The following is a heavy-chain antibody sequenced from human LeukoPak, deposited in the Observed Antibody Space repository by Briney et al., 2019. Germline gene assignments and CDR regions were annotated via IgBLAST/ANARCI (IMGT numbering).Heavy chain of an antibody. J-gene: IGHJ4*02. V-gene: IGHV4-59*01. CDR2: IYYSGST. CDR1: GGSFGSYY. D-gene: IGHD4/OR15-4a*01. Sequence: SETLSLTCTVSGGSFGSYYWSWIRQPPGKGLEWIGYIYYSGSTNYNPSLKSRVTISVDTSKNQFSLKLTSMTAADTAIYYFARGTVTMDNWGQGTLVTVSS. CDR3: ARGTVTMDN.